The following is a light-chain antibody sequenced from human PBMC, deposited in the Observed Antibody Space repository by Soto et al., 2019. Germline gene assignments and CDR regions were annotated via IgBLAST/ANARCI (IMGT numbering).Light chain of an antibody. J-gene: IGLJ1*01. V-gene: IGLV2-14*01. Sequence: QLVLTQPASVSGSLGQSITISCTGTSSDVGGYNYVSWYQHHPGKAPKLMIYEVSNRPSGVSNRFSGSKSGNTASLTISGLQAEDEADYYCSSYTSSSTLYVFGTGTKLTVL. CDR3: SSYTSSSTLYV. CDR1: SSDVGGYNY. CDR2: EVS.